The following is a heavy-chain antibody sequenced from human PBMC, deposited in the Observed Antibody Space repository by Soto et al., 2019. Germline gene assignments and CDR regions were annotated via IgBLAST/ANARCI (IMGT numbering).Heavy chain of an antibody. D-gene: IGHD3-10*01. CDR3: AREGESITMVRGVSYYYYGMDV. V-gene: IGHV1-69*06. CDR2: IIPIFGTA. CDR1: GGTFSSYA. J-gene: IGHJ6*02. Sequence: SVKVSCKASGGTFSSYAISWVRQAPGQGLEWMGGIIPIFGTANYAQKFQGRVTITADKSTSTAYMELSSLRSEDTAVYYCAREGESITMVRGVSYYYYGMDVWGQGTTVTVSS.